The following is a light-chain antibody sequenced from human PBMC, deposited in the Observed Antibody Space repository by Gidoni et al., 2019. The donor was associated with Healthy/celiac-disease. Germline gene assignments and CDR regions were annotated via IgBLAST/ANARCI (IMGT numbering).Light chain of an antibody. CDR2: KAS. CDR1: QSISSW. J-gene: IGKJ2*01. V-gene: IGKV1-5*03. CDR3: QQYNSYPYT. Sequence: DIQMTQSPSTLSASVGDSVTITCRASQSISSWLAWYQQKPGKAPKHLIYKASSLESGVPSRFSGSGSGTEFTLTISSLQPDDFATYYCQQYNSYPYTFGQGTKLEIK.